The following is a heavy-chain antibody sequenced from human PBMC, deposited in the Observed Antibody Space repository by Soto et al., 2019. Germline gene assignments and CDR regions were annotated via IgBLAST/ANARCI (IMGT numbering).Heavy chain of an antibody. CDR3: ARRGEVTNAFDY. Sequence: SVKVSCKASGGTFSSYTISWVRQAPGQGLEWMGRIIPILGIANYSPSFQGQVTISADKSISTAYLQWSSLKASDTAMYYCARRGEVTNAFDYWGQGTLVTVSS. J-gene: IGHJ4*02. D-gene: IGHD3-10*01. CDR2: IIPILGIA. CDR1: GGTFSSYT. V-gene: IGHV1-69*02.